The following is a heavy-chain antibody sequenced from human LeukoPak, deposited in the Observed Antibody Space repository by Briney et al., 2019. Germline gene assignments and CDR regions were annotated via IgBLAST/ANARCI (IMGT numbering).Heavy chain of an antibody. Sequence: TGGSLRLSCAASGFTFSSYAMHWVRQAPGKGLEWVAIARYDGSNKYYADSVKGRFTISRDNSKNTLYLQMNSLRAEDTAVYYCSGEIQYYFDYWDQGTLVTVSS. J-gene: IGHJ4*02. CDR3: SGEIQYYFDY. D-gene: IGHD3-10*01. V-gene: IGHV3-30*02. CDR2: ARYDGSNK. CDR1: GFTFSSYA.